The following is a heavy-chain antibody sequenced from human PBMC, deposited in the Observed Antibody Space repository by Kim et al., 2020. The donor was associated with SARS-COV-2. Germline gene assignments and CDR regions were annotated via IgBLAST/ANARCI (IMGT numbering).Heavy chain of an antibody. Sequence: GYAASVKGRLTISRDNAKNYPYLQMNSLRAEDTALYHCARIAVGPGAYDIWGQGTMVTVSS. J-gene: IGHJ3*02. CDR3: ARIAVGPGAYDI. V-gene: IGHV3-20*01. D-gene: IGHD1-26*01.